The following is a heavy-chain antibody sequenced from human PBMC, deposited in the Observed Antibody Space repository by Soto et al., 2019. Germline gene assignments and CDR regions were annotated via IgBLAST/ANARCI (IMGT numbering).Heavy chain of an antibody. V-gene: IGHV1-69*13. CDR2: IIPIFGTA. J-gene: IGHJ5*02. CDR1: GGTFSSYA. D-gene: IGHD3-9*01. Sequence: SVKVSCKASGGTFSSYAISWVRQAPGQGLEWMGGIIPIFGTANYAQKFQGRVTITADESTSTAYMEQSSLRSEDTAVYYYAGYHTNYDILTGYSPNWFDPWGQGTLVTVSS. CDR3: AGYHTNYDILTGYSPNWFDP.